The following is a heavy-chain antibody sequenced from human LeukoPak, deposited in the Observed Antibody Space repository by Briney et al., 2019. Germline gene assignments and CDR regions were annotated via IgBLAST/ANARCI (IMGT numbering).Heavy chain of an antibody. J-gene: IGHJ6*02. D-gene: IGHD3-3*02. Sequence: SETLSLTCAVYGGSFSGYYWSWIRQPPGKGLEWIGYIYYSGSTNYNPSLKSRVTISVDTSKNQFSLKLSSVTAADTAVYYCARAHLSPYYYYGMDVWGQGTTVTVSS. CDR3: ARAHLSPYYYYGMDV. CDR2: IYYSGST. CDR1: GGSFSGYY. V-gene: IGHV4-59*01.